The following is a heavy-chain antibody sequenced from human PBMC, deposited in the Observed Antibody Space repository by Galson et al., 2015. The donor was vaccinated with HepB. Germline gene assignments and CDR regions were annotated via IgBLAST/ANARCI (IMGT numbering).Heavy chain of an antibody. CDR2: TYYRSRWYI. J-gene: IGHJ5*02. Sequence: CAISGDSVSSNSAAWNWIRQSPSRGLEWLGRTYYRSRWYIDYAVSVKGRITINPDTSKNQFSLQLNSVTPDDTAVYYCARGGSGFGVFRFDPWGQGTLVTVSS. V-gene: IGHV6-1*01. CDR3: ARGGSGFGVFRFDP. D-gene: IGHD3-10*01. CDR1: GDSVSSNSAA.